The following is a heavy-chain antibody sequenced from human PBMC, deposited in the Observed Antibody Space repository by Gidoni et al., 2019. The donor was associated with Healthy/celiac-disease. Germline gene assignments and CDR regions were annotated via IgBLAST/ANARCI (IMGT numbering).Heavy chain of an antibody. CDR3: ARFCVRRVPSGMDV. CDR2: IFANDET. D-gene: IGHD3-10*01. V-gene: IGHV2-26*01. CDR1: GSPSSNASIG. Sequence: QVAVKEAGPVLVKPAETLTQTSNVSGSPSSNASIGVSWIRQPQGKALEWLAHIFANDETSYSTSLYSRLTLSQDTSPSHVVLTITNLDPVDTATYYCARFCVRRVPSGMDVWGQGTTVTVSS. J-gene: IGHJ6*02.